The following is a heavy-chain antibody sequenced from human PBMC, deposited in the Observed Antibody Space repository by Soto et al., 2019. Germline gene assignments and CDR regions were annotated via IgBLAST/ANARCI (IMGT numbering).Heavy chain of an antibody. D-gene: IGHD6-6*01. Sequence: EVQLAESGGGLAQPGGSLRLSCAASGFTLSGYAMDWVRQAPGKGLEYVSGISSNGVGTYYAKSVQGRFTISRDNSKNTVYLQMGSLRPEDMAVYYCARRARPDFYHLEVWGKGTTVTVS. CDR2: ISSNGVGT. CDR3: ARRARPDFYHLEV. J-gene: IGHJ6*03. CDR1: GFTLSGYA. V-gene: IGHV3-64*01.